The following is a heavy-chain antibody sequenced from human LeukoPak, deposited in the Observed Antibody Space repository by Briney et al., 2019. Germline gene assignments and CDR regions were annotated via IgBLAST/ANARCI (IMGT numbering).Heavy chain of an antibody. J-gene: IGHJ4*01. V-gene: IGHV4-4*02. Sequence: KPSETLSLTCAVSGGSISSSNWWSGVRQPPGEGLEWIGEIYHSGSTNYNPSLKSRVTISVDTSKNQFSLKLSSLTAADTAVYYCARTVLSYCRGGSCPYFDYWGQGTLVTVSS. CDR3: ARTVLSYCRGGSCPYFDY. D-gene: IGHD2-15*01. CDR1: GGSISSSNW. CDR2: IYHSGST.